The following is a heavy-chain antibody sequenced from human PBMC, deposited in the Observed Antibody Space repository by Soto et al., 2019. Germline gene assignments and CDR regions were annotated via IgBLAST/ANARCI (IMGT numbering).Heavy chain of an antibody. CDR2: INNAGCGI. Sequence: GGSLRLSCAASGFTFSSFAMSWVRQAQGKGLEWVSAINNAGCGIFYSDSVKGRFTIARENTKNTLYLQMNSLRADDTSVYYCVKYYYDSGTYSFDYWGQGTLVTVSS. D-gene: IGHD3-22*01. J-gene: IGHJ4*02. CDR3: VKYYYDSGTYSFDY. CDR1: GFTFSSFA. V-gene: IGHV3-23*01.